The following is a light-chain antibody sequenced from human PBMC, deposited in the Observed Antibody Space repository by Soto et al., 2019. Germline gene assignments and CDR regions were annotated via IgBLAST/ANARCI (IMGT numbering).Light chain of an antibody. CDR1: QGISSY. CDR2: AAS. CDR3: QHYNSYPWT. J-gene: IGKJ1*01. V-gene: IGKV1-8*01. Sequence: AIRMTQSPSSFSASTGDRVTITCRASQGISSYLAWYQQKPGKAPKLLIYAASTLQSGVPSRFSGSGSGTEFTLTISSLQPGDFATYYCQHYNSYPWTFGQGTKVDI.